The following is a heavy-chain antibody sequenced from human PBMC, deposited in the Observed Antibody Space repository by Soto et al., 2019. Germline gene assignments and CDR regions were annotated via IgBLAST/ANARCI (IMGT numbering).Heavy chain of an antibody. CDR3: AAELGFGKLSVV. J-gene: IGHJ6*02. V-gene: IGHV1-69*01. CDR2: IIPLFGTT. Sequence: QVQVVQSGVEVRRPGSSVKVSCKASGDTFKNCVISWVRQAPGQGLEWIGGIIPLFGTTDFAQRFQGRLTITKDESTTTAYMELSRLRSEDTATYYCAAELGFGKLSVVWGQGTTVIVSS. CDR1: GDTFKNCV. D-gene: IGHD3-10*01.